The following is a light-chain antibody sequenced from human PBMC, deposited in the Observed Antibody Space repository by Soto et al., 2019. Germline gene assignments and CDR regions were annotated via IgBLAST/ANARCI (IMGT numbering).Light chain of an antibody. Sequence: QSVLTQPPSASGTPGQRVTISCSASSSNIGSNTVNWYQQLPGTAPKHLIYSNNQRPSGVPDRFSGSKSGTSASLAISGLQSEDEADYYCAAWDDRLNGWVFGGGTKLTVL. CDR3: AAWDDRLNGWV. J-gene: IGLJ3*02. CDR1: SSNIGSNT. CDR2: SNN. V-gene: IGLV1-44*01.